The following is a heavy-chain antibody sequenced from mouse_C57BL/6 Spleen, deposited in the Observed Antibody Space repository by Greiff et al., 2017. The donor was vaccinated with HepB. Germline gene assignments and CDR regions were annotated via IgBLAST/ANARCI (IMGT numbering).Heavy chain of an antibody. CDR1: GYTFTSYW. V-gene: IGHV1S81*02. J-gene: IGHJ2*01. CDR2: TNPTNGRT. CDR3: ARMKKIVATYFDY. Sequence: QVQLQQPGAELVKAGASVKMSCKASGYTFTSYWMHWVKQRLGQGLEWFAETNPTNGRTYYNEKFKSKATLTVDKSSSTAYMLLSGPTFEDSAVYYWARMKKIVATYFDYWGQGTTLTGSS. D-gene: IGHD1-1*01.